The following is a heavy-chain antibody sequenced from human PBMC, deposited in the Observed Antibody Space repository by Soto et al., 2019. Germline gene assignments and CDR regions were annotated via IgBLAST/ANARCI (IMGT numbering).Heavy chain of an antibody. V-gene: IGHV3-9*01. CDR1: GFTFDDYA. D-gene: IGHD7-27*01. J-gene: IGHJ2*01. CDR2: MSWNSGSI. CDR3: AKDIGTGDRRAWYFDL. Sequence: EVQLVESGGGLVQPGRSLRLSCAASGFTFDDYAMHWVRQAPGKGLEWVSGMSWNSGSIGYADSVTGRFTISRDNAKNSLYLHMNSLRAEDTALYYCAKDIGTGDRRAWYFDLWGRGTLVTVSS.